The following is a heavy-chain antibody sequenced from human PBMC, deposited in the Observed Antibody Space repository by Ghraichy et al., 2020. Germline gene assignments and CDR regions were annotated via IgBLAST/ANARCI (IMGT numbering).Heavy chain of an antibody. V-gene: IGHV4-61*08. CDR3: ARVDYRDNAVDR. J-gene: IGHJ5*02. CDR1: GGSVSSGGYY. Sequence: SETLSLTCTVSGGSVSSGGYYWSWIRQPPGTGLEYIGYIYYTGSTNYNPSLKSRVTISVDTSRNQFSLRLTSVTAADTAVYYCARVDYRDNAVDRWGQGALVTVSS. CDR2: IYYTGST. D-gene: IGHD4-17*01.